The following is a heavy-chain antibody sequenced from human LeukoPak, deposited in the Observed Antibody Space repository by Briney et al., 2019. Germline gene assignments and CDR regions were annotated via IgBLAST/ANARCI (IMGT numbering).Heavy chain of an antibody. V-gene: IGHV4-4*07. CDR3: VTRPDGRGTGPTENSPFDI. CDR2: IYTSGST. J-gene: IGHJ3*02. CDR1: GGSISSYS. D-gene: IGHD1-1*01. Sequence: PSETLSLTCTLSGGSISSYSWAWIRQPAGKGLEWIGRIYTSGSTNSNPSLRGRVTMSLDTSKNQLFLRLRSVTAADTAVYYCVTRPDGRGTGPTENSPFDIWGQGTVVTVSS.